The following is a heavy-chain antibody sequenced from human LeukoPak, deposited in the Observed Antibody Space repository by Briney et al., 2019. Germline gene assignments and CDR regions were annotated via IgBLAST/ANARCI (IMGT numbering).Heavy chain of an antibody. J-gene: IGHJ4*02. Sequence: PGGSLRLSCAASGFTFSNYVIHWVRQAPGKGLEWVAVISYDGSKKYYADSVKGRFTISRDNSKNPLYLQMNSRRAEDTAVYYCARTYSCSLSRFDYWGQGTLVTVSS. CDR2: ISYDGSKK. CDR1: GFTFSNYV. CDR3: ARTYSCSLSRFDY. V-gene: IGHV3-30-3*01. D-gene: IGHD3-10*02.